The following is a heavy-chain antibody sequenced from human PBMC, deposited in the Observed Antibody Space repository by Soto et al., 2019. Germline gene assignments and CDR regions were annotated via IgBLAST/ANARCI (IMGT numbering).Heavy chain of an antibody. CDR3: ATVRTLVPAAIEGSYGMDV. Sequence: QVQLQESGPGLLKPSETLSLTCTVSGGSISSYYWSWIRQPPGKGLEWIGYIYYSGSTNYNPSLKSRVTISVDTSNNQFSLMLSSVPAADTAVYYCATVRTLVPAAIEGSYGMDVWGQGTTVTVSS. CDR2: IYYSGST. J-gene: IGHJ6*02. CDR1: GGSISSYY. V-gene: IGHV4-59*01. D-gene: IGHD2-2*01.